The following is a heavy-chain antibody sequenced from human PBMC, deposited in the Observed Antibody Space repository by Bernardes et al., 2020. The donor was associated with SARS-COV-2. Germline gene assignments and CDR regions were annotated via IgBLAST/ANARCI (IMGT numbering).Heavy chain of an antibody. Sequence: GGSLRLSCAASGFTFSSYGMHWVRQAPGKGLEWVAVIWYDGSNKYYADSVKGRFTISRDNSKNTLYLQMNSLRAEDMSVYYCARGGRDLLWFGELLYYFDYWGQGTLVTVSS. CDR1: GFTFSSYG. CDR2: IWYDGSNK. J-gene: IGHJ4*02. V-gene: IGHV3-33*01. D-gene: IGHD3-10*01. CDR3: ARGGRDLLWFGELLYYFDY.